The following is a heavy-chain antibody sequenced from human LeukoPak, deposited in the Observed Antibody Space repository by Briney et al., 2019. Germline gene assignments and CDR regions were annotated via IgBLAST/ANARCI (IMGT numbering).Heavy chain of an antibody. CDR2: IYYSGST. CDR1: GGSVRSSDSY. Sequence: SETLSLTCTVSGGSVRSSDSYWGWIRQPPGKEPEWIGSIYYSGSTYYNPSLKSRVTISVDTSKNQFSLKLSSVTAADTAVYYCARPITMVRGDNWFDPWGQGTLVTVSS. D-gene: IGHD3-10*01. V-gene: IGHV4-39*01. J-gene: IGHJ5*02. CDR3: ARPITMVRGDNWFDP.